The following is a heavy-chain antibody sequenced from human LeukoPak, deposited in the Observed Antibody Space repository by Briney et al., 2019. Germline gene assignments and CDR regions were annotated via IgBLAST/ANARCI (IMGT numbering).Heavy chain of an antibody. CDR1: GFTFSRHG. CDR3: AKGGHYLFDY. Sequence: GGSLRLSCEGSGFTFSRHGMHWVRQAPGKGLEWVAVISNEGNHKYYGDSVKGRFAISRDNFKNTTHLQMNYLRPEDTAVYFCAKGGHYLFDYWGQGALVTVSS. V-gene: IGHV3-30*18. D-gene: IGHD3-10*01. J-gene: IGHJ4*02. CDR2: ISNEGNHK.